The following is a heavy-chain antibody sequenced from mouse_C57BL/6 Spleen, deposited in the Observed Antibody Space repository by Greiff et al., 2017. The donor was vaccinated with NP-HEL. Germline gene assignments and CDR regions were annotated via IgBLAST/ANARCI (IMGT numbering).Heavy chain of an antibody. CDR2: IHPNSGST. CDR1: GYTFTSYW. J-gene: IGHJ4*01. CDR3: VIYYDYDDYAMDY. V-gene: IGHV1-64*01. Sequence: QVQLQQPGAELVKPGASVKLSCKASGYTFTSYWMHWVKQRPGQGLEWIGMIHPNSGSTNYNEKFKSKATLTVDKSSSTAYMQLSSLTSEDSAVYYCVIYYDYDDYAMDYWGQGTSVTVSS. D-gene: IGHD2-4*01.